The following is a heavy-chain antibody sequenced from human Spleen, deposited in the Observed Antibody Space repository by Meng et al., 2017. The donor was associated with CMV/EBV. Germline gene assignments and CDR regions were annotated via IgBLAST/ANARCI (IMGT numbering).Heavy chain of an antibody. J-gene: IGHJ6*02. CDR3: ARDSNDYSTYGGRWSYYYYGMDV. CDR2: LYSGGMT. D-gene: IGHD4-11*01. CDR1: GFTFSSYA. V-gene: IGHV3-66*01. Sequence: GESLKISCAASGFTFSSYAMSWVRQAPGKGLEWVSVLYSGGMTYYADSVKGRFTISRDNAKNSLYLQMNGLRAEDSAVYYCARDSNDYSTYGGRWSYYYYGMDVWGQGTTVTVSS.